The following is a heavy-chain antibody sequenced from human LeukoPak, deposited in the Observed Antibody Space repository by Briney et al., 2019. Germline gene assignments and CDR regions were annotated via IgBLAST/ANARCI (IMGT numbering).Heavy chain of an antibody. CDR2: ISAYNGNT. CDR1: GYTFTSYG. V-gene: IGHV1-18*01. D-gene: IGHD3-3*01. J-gene: IGHJ4*02. CDR3: ARVPGIDYDFWSGYYTDLPFDY. Sequence: GASVKVSCKASGYTFTSYGISWVRQAPGQGLEWMGWISAYNGNTNYAQKLQGRVTMTTDTSTSTAYMELRSLRSDDTAVYYCARVPGIDYDFWSGYYTDLPFDYWGQGTLVTVSS.